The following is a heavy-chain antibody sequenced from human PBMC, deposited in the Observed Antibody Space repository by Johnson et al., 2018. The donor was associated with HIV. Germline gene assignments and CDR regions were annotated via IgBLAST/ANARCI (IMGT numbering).Heavy chain of an antibody. CDR2: IQYDGTNK. CDR3: ARIPGSGWEHDAFDI. J-gene: IGHJ3*02. Sequence: QMMLVESGGGVVQPGGSLRLSCAASGFTFSSYGMHWVRQVPGNGLEWVTFIQYDGTNKYYADSVKGRFTISRDNSKNTLYLQMYSLRAEDTAVYYCARIPGSGWEHDAFDIWGQGTLVTVSS. CDR1: GFTFSSYG. D-gene: IGHD6-19*01. V-gene: IGHV3-30*02.